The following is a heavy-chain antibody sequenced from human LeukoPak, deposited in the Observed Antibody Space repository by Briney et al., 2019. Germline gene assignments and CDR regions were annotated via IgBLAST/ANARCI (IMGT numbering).Heavy chain of an antibody. V-gene: IGHV3-48*03. CDR3: ARESPHCSGVSCFFDY. Sequence: GGSLRLSCAASGFTFSGYEMNWVRQAPGKGLERVSYLTSSGRTRYYADSVKGRFTLSRDNAKNSLYLQMNSLRAEDTAIYYCARESPHCSGVSCFFDYWGQGTLVTVSS. J-gene: IGHJ4*02. D-gene: IGHD2-15*01. CDR1: GFTFSGYE. CDR2: LTSSGRTR.